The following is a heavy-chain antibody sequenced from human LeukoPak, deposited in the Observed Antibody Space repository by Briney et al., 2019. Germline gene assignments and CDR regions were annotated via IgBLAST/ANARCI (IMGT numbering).Heavy chain of an antibody. D-gene: IGHD4-23*01. CDR1: GFIFSNYW. J-gene: IGHJ3*02. V-gene: IGHV3-74*01. CDR3: AREAGGFDI. Sequence: PGGSLRLSCAASGFIFSNYWMHWVRQAPGKGLVRVSRINSDGSSTIYADSVKGRFTISRDNAKNTLYLQMNSLRAEDTAVYYCAREAGGFDIWGQGTMVTVSS. CDR2: INSDGSST.